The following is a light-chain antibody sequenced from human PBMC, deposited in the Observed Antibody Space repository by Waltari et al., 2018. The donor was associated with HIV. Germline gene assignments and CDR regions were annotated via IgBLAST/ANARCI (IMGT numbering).Light chain of an antibody. J-gene: IGLJ3*02. CDR2: EDN. V-gene: IGLV3-25*03. CDR1: ELLDHH. CDR3: QSADSSETLGV. Sequence: SALTQPPSASVSPGQTAQINCSGDELLDHHAHWYQQRPGQAPVLGIDEDNERPSGIPERFSGSSSGTTATFTISGVLEEHEAAYYCQSADSSETLGVFGGGTKRTVL.